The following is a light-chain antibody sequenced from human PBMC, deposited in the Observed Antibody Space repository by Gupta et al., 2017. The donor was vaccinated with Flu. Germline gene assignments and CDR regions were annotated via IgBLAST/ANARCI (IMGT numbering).Light chain of an antibody. Sequence: VMPQFPDSLAASLAACATINCKSSQSVLYSSNNKNYLAWYQQKPGQPPKLLIYWASTRESGVPDRFSGRGSGTDFTLTISSLQAEDVAVYYCQQYYSTPLTFGQGTKVEIK. CDR2: WAS. CDR1: QSVLYSSNNKNY. CDR3: QQYYSTPLT. J-gene: IGKJ1*01. V-gene: IGKV4-1*01.